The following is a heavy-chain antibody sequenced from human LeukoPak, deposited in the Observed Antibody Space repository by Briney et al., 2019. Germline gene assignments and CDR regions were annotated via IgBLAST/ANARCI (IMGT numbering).Heavy chain of an antibody. CDR2: ISYDGSNK. CDR1: GFTFSSYG. Sequence: KTGGSLRLSCAGSGFTFSSYGMHWVRQAPGKGLEWVAVISYDGSNKYYADSVKGRFTISRDNSKNTLYLQMNSLRAEDTAVYYCARGSYCDYWGQGTLVTVSS. D-gene: IGHD3-10*01. V-gene: IGHV3-30*03. CDR3: ARGSYCDY. J-gene: IGHJ4*02.